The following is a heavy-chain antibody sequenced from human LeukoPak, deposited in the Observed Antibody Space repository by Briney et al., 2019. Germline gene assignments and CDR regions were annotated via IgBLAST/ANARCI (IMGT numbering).Heavy chain of an antibody. CDR3: AREPRGGRALFDY. V-gene: IGHV3-74*01. CDR1: GFTYSSYW. CDR2: INSDGGST. Sequence: GGSLRLSCAASGFTYSSYWMHWVRQGPGKRLVWVSRINSDGGSTSYADSVKGRFTISRDNVKNTLYLQMNSLRAEDTAVYYCAREPRGGRALFDYWGQGTLVTVSS. D-gene: IGHD2-15*01. J-gene: IGHJ4*02.